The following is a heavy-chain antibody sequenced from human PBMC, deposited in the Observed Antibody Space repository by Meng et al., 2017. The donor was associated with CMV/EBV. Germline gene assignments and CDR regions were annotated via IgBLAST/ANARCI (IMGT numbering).Heavy chain of an antibody. CDR2: INPNSGGT. CDR3: AREESGSYSPLDY. Sequence: ASVKVSCKASGYTFTGYYMHWVQQAPGQGLEWMGWINPNSGGTNYAQKFQGRVTMTRDTSISTAYMELSRLRSDDTAVYYCAREESGSYSPLDYWGQGTLVTVSS. D-gene: IGHD1-26*01. V-gene: IGHV1-2*02. J-gene: IGHJ4*02. CDR1: GYTFTGYY.